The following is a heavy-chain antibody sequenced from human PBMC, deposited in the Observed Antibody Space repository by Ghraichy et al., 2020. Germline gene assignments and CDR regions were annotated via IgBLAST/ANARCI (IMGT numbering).Heavy chain of an antibody. CDR2: IYTSGGT. CDR1: GDSISNYY. D-gene: IGHD2-15*01. J-gene: IGHJ4*02. CDR3: ARGTTSSGGFDY. V-gene: IGHV4-4*07. Sequence: SETLSLTCSVSGDSISNYYWSWIRQPAGKGLEWIGRIYTSGGTNYNPSLKSRVTMSVDTSKNQFSLKLTSVTTADTAVYYCARGTTSSGGFDYWGQGTLVTVAS.